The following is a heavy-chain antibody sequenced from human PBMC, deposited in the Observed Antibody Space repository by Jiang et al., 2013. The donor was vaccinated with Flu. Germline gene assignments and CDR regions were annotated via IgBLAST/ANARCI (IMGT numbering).Heavy chain of an antibody. CDR2: INHSGST. V-gene: IGHV4-34*01. J-gene: IGHJ4*02. CDR1: GGSFSGYY. CDR3: ARPERDSSGYYYGY. D-gene: IGHD3-22*01. Sequence: LLKPSETLSLTCAVYGGSFSGYYWSWIRQPPGKGLEWIGEINHSGSTNYNPSLKSRVTISVDTSKNQFSLKLSSVTAADTAVYYCARPERDSSGYYYGYWGQGTLVTVSS.